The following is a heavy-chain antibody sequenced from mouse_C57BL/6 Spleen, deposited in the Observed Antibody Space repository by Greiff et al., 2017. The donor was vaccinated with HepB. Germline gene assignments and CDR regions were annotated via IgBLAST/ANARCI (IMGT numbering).Heavy chain of an antibody. CDR3: AREGDYDYDGDWYFDV. CDR1: GYAFSSSW. CDR2: IYPGDGDT. D-gene: IGHD2-4*01. J-gene: IGHJ1*03. V-gene: IGHV1-82*01. Sequence: QVQLKQSGPELVKPGASVKISCKASGYAFSSSWMNWVKQRPGKGLEWIGRIYPGDGDTNYNGKFKGKATLTADKSSSTAYMQLSSLTSEDSAVYFCAREGDYDYDGDWYFDVWGTGTTVTVSS.